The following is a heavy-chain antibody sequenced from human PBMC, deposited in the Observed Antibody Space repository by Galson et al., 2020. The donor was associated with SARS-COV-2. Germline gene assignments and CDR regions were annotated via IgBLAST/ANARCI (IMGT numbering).Heavy chain of an antibody. D-gene: IGHD3-10*01. CDR2: IRSNAYGATT. J-gene: IGHJ4*02. CDR1: GFTFGNYS. Sequence: GGSLRLSCTTSGFTFGNYSMGWFRQAPGKGLEWVGLIRSNAYGATTAYAASVSDRFTVSRDDSKSIAYLQLNSLKIEDTAVYYCSSGATRWGQGTLVTVSS. CDR3: SSGATR. V-gene: IGHV3-49*03.